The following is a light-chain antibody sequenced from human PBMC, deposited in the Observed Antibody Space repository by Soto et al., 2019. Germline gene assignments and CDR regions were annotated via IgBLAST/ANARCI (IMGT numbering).Light chain of an antibody. CDR1: QTISNY. CDR3: QQSDSTPG. CDR2: TAS. J-gene: IGKJ5*01. V-gene: IGKV1-39*01. Sequence: DPQMTQSASSLAASIGDIVTITCRASQTISNYLNWYQQKSGKAPNVLISTASTLQSGVPPRFSGSGSGTDFTLTISSLQPEDFATYYCQQSDSTPGFGQGTRLEIK.